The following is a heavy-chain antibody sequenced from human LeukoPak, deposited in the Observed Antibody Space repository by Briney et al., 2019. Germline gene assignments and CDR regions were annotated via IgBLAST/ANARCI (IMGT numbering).Heavy chain of an antibody. Sequence: GRPLRLSCAASGFTFDDYAMHWVRQAPGKGLEWVSGISWNSGSIGYADSVKGRFTISRDNAKNSLYLQMNSLRAEDTALYYCAKDLYYDILTGYFDYWGQGTLVTVSS. D-gene: IGHD3-9*01. J-gene: IGHJ4*02. CDR3: AKDLYYDILTGYFDY. CDR1: GFTFDDYA. V-gene: IGHV3-9*01. CDR2: ISWNSGSI.